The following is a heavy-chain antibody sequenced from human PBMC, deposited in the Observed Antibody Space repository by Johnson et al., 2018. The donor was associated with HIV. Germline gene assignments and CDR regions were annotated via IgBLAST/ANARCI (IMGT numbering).Heavy chain of an antibody. CDR1: GFSFDDYA. V-gene: IGHV3-9*01. Sequence: VQLVESGGGLVQPGRSLRLSCAASGFSFDDYAMHWVRQAPGKGLEWVSGISWNSGSIGYADSVKGRFTISRDNAKNSLYLQMNSLRAEDTALYYCAKVDVTRAPRGTDAFDIWGQGTMVTVSS. CDR3: AKVDVTRAPRGTDAFDI. J-gene: IGHJ3*02. D-gene: IGHD3-10*01. CDR2: ISWNSGSI.